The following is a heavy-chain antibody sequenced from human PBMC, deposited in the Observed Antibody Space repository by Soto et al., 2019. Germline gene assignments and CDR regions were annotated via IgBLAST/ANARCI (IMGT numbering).Heavy chain of an antibody. Sequence: GGSLRLSCAASGFTFSSYGVHWVRQAPGKGLEWVAVISYDGSNKYYADSVKGRFTISRDNSKNTLYLQMNSLRAEDTAVYYCAKFVTQGSSPPDYWGQGTLV. CDR2: ISYDGSNK. J-gene: IGHJ4*02. CDR1: GFTFSSYG. CDR3: AKFVTQGSSPPDY. V-gene: IGHV3-30*18. D-gene: IGHD3-16*01.